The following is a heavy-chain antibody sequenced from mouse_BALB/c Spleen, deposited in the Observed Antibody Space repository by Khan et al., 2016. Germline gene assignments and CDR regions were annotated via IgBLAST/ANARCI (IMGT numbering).Heavy chain of an antibody. Sequence: QIQLVQSGPELKKPGKTVKISCKASGYTFTNYGMNWVKQAPGKGLKWMGWINTYSGESTSADDFTGRFAFSLETSANTAYLQINNLKNEDTATYFCARYRDYYGSSRYFDVWGAGTTVTVSS. CDR3: ARYRDYYGSSRYFDV. D-gene: IGHD1-1*01. CDR1: GYTFTNYG. J-gene: IGHJ1*01. V-gene: IGHV9-3-1*01. CDR2: INTYSGES.